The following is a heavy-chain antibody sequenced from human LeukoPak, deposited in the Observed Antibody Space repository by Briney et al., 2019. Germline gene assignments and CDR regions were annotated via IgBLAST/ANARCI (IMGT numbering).Heavy chain of an antibody. V-gene: IGHV4-38-2*01. CDR2: IYHSGST. CDR3: ARLLTYCSSTSCFFSAFDI. J-gene: IGHJ3*02. Sequence: SETLSLTCAVSGYSISSSYYWGWIRQPPGEGLEWIGSIYHSGSTYYNPSLKSRVTISVDTSKNQFSLRLSSVTAADTAVYYCARLLTYCSSTSCFFSAFDIWGQGTMVTVSS. D-gene: IGHD2-2*01. CDR1: GYSISSSYY.